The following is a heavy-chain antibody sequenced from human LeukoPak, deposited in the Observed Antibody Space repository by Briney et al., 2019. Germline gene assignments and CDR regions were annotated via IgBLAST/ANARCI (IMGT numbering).Heavy chain of an antibody. D-gene: IGHD6-13*01. J-gene: IGHJ4*02. CDR3: ARELAAAGRVDY. CDR1: GGSISGYF. CDR2: IYTSGST. Sequence: PSETLSLTCSVSGGSISGYFWTWIRQPAGKGLEWIGRIYTSGSTNYNPSLKSRVTISVDTSKNQFSLKLSSVTAADTAVYYCARELAAAGRVDYWGQGTLVTVSS. V-gene: IGHV4-4*07.